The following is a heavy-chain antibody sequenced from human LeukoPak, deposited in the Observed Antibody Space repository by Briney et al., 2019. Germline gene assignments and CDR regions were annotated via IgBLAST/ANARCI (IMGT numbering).Heavy chain of an antibody. D-gene: IGHD2-15*01. CDR2: ISYSGST. Sequence: SETLSLTCTVSGGSINSYYWSWIRRPPGKGLEWIGYISYSGSTNYNPSLKSRVTISVDTSKNQFSLKLSSVTAADTAVYYCARLKIGGVAATYYFDYWGQGTLVTVSS. J-gene: IGHJ4*02. CDR1: GGSINSYY. CDR3: ARLKIGGVAATYYFDY. V-gene: IGHV4-59*08.